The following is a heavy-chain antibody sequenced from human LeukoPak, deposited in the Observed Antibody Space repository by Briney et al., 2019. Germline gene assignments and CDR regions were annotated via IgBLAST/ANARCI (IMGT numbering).Heavy chain of an antibody. CDR3: ARVKPPYCSGGSCYSRPNWFDP. V-gene: IGHV1-18*01. CDR2: ISAYNGNT. CDR1: GYTFTSYG. D-gene: IGHD2-15*01. Sequence: ASVKVSCKASGYTFTSYGISWVRQAPGQGPEWMGWISAYNGNTNYAQKLQGRVTMTTDTSTSTAYMELRSLRSDDTAVYYCARVKPPYCSGGSCYSRPNWFDPWGQGTLVTVSS. J-gene: IGHJ5*02.